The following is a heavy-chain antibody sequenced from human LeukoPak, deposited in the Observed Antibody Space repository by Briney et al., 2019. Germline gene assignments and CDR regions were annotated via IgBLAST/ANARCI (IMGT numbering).Heavy chain of an antibody. J-gene: IGHJ4*02. V-gene: IGHV1-69*02. CDR1: GYTLTELS. CDR3: ASLAGEMALYYFDY. D-gene: IGHD5-24*01. Sequence: ASVKVSCKVSGYTLTELSMHWVRQAPGQGLEWMGRIIPILGIANYAQKFQGRVTITADKSTSTAYMELSSLRSEDTAVYYCASLAGEMALYYFDYWGQGTLVTVSS. CDR2: IIPILGIA.